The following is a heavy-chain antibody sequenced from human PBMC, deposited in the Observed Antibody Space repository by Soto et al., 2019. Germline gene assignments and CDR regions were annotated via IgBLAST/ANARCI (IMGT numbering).Heavy chain of an antibody. V-gene: IGHV3-23*01. CDR2: ISDNGGTT. CDR1: EFTFSNYA. CDR3: SKDPQQLIVLFDY. Sequence: GGSLRLSCAASEFTFSNYAMSWVRQAPGKGLEWVSSISDNGGTTYYADSVKGRFTISRDNSKNTPYLQMNSLRAEDTAVYYCSKDPQQLIVLFDYWGQGTQVTVSS. J-gene: IGHJ4*02. D-gene: IGHD6-13*01.